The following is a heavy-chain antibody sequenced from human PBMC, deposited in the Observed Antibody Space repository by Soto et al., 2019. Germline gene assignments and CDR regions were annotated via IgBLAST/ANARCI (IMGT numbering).Heavy chain of an antibody. Sequence: EVQLLESGGGLVQPGGSLRLSCAASGFTFSSYAMSWVRQAPGKGLEWVSAISGSGGSTYYADSVKGRFTISRDNSKNTVYLQMNSLGAEDTAVYYCAKDPGGTIFGVVRAGGMDVWGQGTTVTVSS. J-gene: IGHJ6*02. CDR3: AKDPGGTIFGVVRAGGMDV. CDR2: ISGSGGST. D-gene: IGHD3-3*01. V-gene: IGHV3-23*01. CDR1: GFTFSSYA.